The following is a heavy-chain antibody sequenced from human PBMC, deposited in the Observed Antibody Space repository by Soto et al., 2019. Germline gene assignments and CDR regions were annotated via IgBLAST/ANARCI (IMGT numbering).Heavy chain of an antibody. D-gene: IGHD3-3*01. CDR2: INAGNGNT. J-gene: IGHJ4*02. CDR3: ARETPPPARVLFLEWLHFYY. CDR1: GYTFTSYA. V-gene: IGHV1-3*01. Sequence: ASVKVSCKASGYTFTSYAMHWVRRAPGQRLEWMGWINAGNGNTKYSQKFQGRVTITRDTSASTAYMELSSLRSEGTAVYYCARETPPPARVLFLEWLHFYYWGRGTLVTVSS.